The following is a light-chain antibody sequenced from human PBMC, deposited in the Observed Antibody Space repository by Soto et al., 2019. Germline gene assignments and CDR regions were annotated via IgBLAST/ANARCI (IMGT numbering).Light chain of an antibody. J-gene: IGLJ3*02. CDR1: SSNIGAGYD. CDR3: QSYDRSLSGLV. CDR2: GNI. Sequence: VLTQPLSVSGAPGQRVTISCTGSSSNIGAGYDVHWYQQVPGTAPRLVIYGNINRPSGVPGRFSGSKSGTSASLAITGLQAEDEADYYCQSYDRSLSGLVFGGGTQLTVL. V-gene: IGLV1-40*01.